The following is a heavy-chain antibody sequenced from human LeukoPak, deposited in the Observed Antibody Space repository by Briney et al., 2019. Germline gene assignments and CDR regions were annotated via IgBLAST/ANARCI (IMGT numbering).Heavy chain of an antibody. D-gene: IGHD3-22*01. CDR3: ARGTYYYDSSGYRGGWFDP. V-gene: IGHV1-2*02. CDR2: INPNSGGT. J-gene: IGHJ5*02. CDR1: GYTFTGYY. Sequence: ASVKVSRKASGYTFTGYYMHWVRQAPGQGLEWMGWINPNSGGTNYAQKFQGRVTMTRDTSISTAYMELSRLRSDDTAVYYCARGTYYYDSSGYRGGWFDPWGQGTLVTVSS.